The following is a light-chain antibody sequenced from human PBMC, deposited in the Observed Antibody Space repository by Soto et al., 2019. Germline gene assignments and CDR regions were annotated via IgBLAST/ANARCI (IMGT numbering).Light chain of an antibody. Sequence: EIVMTQSPGTLSVSPGERATLFCRASQSVSNKLAWYQQKPGQAPRLIIYGTSTRATGIPARFSGSGSGTDFTLTISSLQSEDFAIYYCQQYNKWPRFGGGTKV. CDR3: QQYNKWPR. V-gene: IGKV3-15*01. CDR1: QSVSNK. CDR2: GTS. J-gene: IGKJ4*02.